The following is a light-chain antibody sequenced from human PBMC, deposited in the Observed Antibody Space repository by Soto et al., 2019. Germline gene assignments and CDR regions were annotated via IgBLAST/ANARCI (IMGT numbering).Light chain of an antibody. CDR2: TTS. CDR1: ETISNY. CDR3: QQSYGTLSLT. V-gene: IGKV1-39*01. J-gene: IGKJ4*01. Sequence: DIQMTQSPSSLSASVGDRITITCRASETISNYVNWYQQKPGKAPSLLIYTTSSLHTGVPSRFRGSGSGTDFTLTINSVQPEDFATLYCQQSYGTLSLTFGGGTKVELK.